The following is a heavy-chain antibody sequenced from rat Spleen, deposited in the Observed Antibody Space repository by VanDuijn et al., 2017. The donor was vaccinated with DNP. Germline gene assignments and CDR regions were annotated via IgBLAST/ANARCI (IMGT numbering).Heavy chain of an antibody. CDR3: ARYYGYNYYAMDA. V-gene: IGHV2-1*01. CDR2: IWSGGST. CDR1: GFSLTSNS. D-gene: IGHD1-9*01. Sequence: QVQLKESGPGLVQSSQTLSLTCTVSGFSLTSNSVHWVRQPPGKGLEWVGAIWSGGSTYYNSGLKSRLRISRDTSKSQVFLKMNSLQTEDTAMYFCARYYGYNYYAMDAWGQGTSVTVSS. J-gene: IGHJ4*01.